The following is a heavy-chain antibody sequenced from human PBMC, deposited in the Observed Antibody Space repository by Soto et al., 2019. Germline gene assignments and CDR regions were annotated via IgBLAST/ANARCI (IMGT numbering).Heavy chain of an antibody. Sequence: QVQLVQSGAEVKKPGASVKVSCKASGYTFINYGVTWVRQAPGQGLEWMGWISAYNGNTNYAQKLQGRVTMTTDTSTSTAYMELRSLRSDDTAMYYCARTARGYSYGSADYWGQRTLVTVSS. CDR2: ISAYNGNT. CDR1: GYTFINYG. D-gene: IGHD5-18*01. V-gene: IGHV1-18*01. CDR3: ARTARGYSYGSADY. J-gene: IGHJ4*02.